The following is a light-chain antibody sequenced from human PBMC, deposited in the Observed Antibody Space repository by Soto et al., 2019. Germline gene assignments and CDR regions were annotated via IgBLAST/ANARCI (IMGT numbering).Light chain of an antibody. V-gene: IGKV1-5*03. CDR1: QSISGS. J-gene: IGKJ1*01. Sequence: DIQMTQSPSTLSASVGDRVTITCRASQSISGSLAWYQHKSGKAPNLLIYEASNLKSGVPSRFSGSGSVTEYTLTISSLQPDDSASYYCQQYNGYWTFGQGTRVEI. CDR3: QQYNGYWT. CDR2: EAS.